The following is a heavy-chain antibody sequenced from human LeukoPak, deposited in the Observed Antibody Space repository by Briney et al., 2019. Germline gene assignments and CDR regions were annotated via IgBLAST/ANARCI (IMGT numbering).Heavy chain of an antibody. V-gene: IGHV1-69*06. CDR3: ARTSHYVDIAATIPYGIYYFDY. CDR2: IIPIFGTA. J-gene: IGHJ4*02. D-gene: IGHD5-12*01. Sequence: SVKVSCKASGGTFSSYAISWVRQAPGQGLEWMGGIIPIFGTANYAQKFQGRVTITADKSTSTAYMELSSLRSEDTAVYYCARTSHYVDIAATIPYGIYYFDYWGQGTLVTVSS. CDR1: GGTFSSYA.